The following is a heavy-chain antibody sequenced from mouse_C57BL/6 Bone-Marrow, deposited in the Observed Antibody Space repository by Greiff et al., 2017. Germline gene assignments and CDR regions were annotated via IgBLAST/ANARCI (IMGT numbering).Heavy chain of an antibody. V-gene: IGHV14-3*01. CDR3: AYYYYGSSFYWYCDV. Sequence: EVQLQQSVAELVRPGASVKLSCTASGFNIKNTYMHWVKQRPEQGLEWIGRIDPANGNTKYAPKFQGKATITADTSSNTAYLQLSSLTSEDTAIYYCAYYYYGSSFYWYCDVWGTGTTVTVSS. J-gene: IGHJ1*03. CDR2: IDPANGNT. CDR1: GFNIKNTY. D-gene: IGHD1-1*01.